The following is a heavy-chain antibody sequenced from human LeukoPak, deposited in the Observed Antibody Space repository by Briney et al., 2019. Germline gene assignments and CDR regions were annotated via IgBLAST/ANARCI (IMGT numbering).Heavy chain of an antibody. CDR1: GFTFRNYG. V-gene: IGHV3-33*01. D-gene: IGHD3-22*01. J-gene: IGHJ4*02. Sequence: GGSLRLSCAASGFTFRNYGMNWVRQAPGKGLEWVAVIGNDGSAKNYADSVKGQFTISRDNSKNTLYLQMNNLRAEDTAVYYCAREGYCLNGKCEIDYWGQGTLVTVSS. CDR2: IGNDGSAK. CDR3: AREGYCLNGKCEIDY.